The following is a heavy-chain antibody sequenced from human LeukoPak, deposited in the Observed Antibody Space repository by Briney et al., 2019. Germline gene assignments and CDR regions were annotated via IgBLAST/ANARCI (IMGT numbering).Heavy chain of an antibody. V-gene: IGHV3-30*04. Sequence: GRSLRLSCAASGFTFSSYAMPWVRQAPGKGLEWVAVISYDGSNKYYADSVKGRFTISRDNSKNTLYLQMNSLRAEDTAVYYCARDRDGDYSFDYWGQGTLVTVSS. CDR3: ARDRDGDYSFDY. CDR1: GFTFSSYA. D-gene: IGHD4-17*01. CDR2: ISYDGSNK. J-gene: IGHJ4*02.